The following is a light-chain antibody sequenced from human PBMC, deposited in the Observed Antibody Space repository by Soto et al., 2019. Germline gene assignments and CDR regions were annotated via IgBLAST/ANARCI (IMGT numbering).Light chain of an antibody. CDR1: QSVSSY. V-gene: IGKV3-11*01. J-gene: IGKJ2*01. Sequence: EIVLTQSPATLSLSPGERATLSCRASQSVSSYLAWYQQKPGQAPRLLISDASSRATGIPARFSGSGSGTDFTLTISSLEPEDFAVYYCQQRSNFYTFGQGTKLEIK. CDR2: DAS. CDR3: QQRSNFYT.